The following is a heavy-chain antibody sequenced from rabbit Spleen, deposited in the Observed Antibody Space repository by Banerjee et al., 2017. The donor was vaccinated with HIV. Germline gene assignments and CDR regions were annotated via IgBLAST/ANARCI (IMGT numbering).Heavy chain of an antibody. D-gene: IGHD5-1*01. J-gene: IGHJ4*01. V-gene: IGHV1S45*01. CDR3: ARAGEGGDGYLNL. CDR2: IYVGSGGGT. CDR1: GFSFSSGYY. Sequence: QEQVEESGGDLVKPEGSLTLTCTASGFSFSSGYYMCWVRQAPGKGLEWIACIYVGSGGGTKYASWAKGRFTISKTSSTTVTLQMTSLTVADTATYFCARAGEGGDGYLNLWGQGTLVTVS.